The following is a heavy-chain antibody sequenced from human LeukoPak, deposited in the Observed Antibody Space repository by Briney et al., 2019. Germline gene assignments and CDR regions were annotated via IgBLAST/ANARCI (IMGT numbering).Heavy chain of an antibody. Sequence: GGSLRLSCAASGFTFSSHAMSWVRQAPGKGLERVSSLSDSGGDTFYANSVKGRFAISRDNFKNTLYLQMNSLRAEDTAVYYCTKRGAYGSGRSYFFEFWGQGALVTVSS. J-gene: IGHJ4*02. CDR2: LSDSGGDT. CDR3: TKRGAYGSGRSYFFEF. D-gene: IGHD2-15*01. CDR1: GFTFSSHA. V-gene: IGHV3-23*01.